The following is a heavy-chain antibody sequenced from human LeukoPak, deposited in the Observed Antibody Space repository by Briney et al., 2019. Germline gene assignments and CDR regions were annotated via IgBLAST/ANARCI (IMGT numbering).Heavy chain of an antibody. J-gene: IGHJ4*02. Sequence: ASVTVSFKCSVYTFTDYYIHWVRQAPGQGGGWVGLINPNRGETNSAQKFQGRVTMPGHTSISTAYMELRRVTSDDTAVYYCARDRAYSNTERRFDYWGQGTLVTVSS. CDR1: VYTFTDYY. CDR2: INPNRGET. V-gene: IGHV1-2*02. CDR3: ARDRAYSNTERRFDY. D-gene: IGHD4-11*01.